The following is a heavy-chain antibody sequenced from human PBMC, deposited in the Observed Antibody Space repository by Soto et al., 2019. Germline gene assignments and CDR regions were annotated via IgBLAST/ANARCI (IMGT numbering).Heavy chain of an antibody. J-gene: IGHJ5*02. V-gene: IGHV1-18*01. CDR3: ARDPRVVVVAGPPGWFDP. Sequence: GASVKVSCKASGYAFTSYGISWVRQAPGQGLEWMGWISAYNGNTNYAQKLQGRVTMTTDTSTSTAYMELRSLRSDDTAVYYCARDPRVVVVAGPPGWFDPWGQGTLVTVSS. CDR2: ISAYNGNT. D-gene: IGHD2-15*01. CDR1: GYAFTSYG.